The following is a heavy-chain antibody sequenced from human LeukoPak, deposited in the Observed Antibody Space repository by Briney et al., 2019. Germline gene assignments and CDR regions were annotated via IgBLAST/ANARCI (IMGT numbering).Heavy chain of an antibody. CDR2: IDWDDDK. V-gene: IGHV2-70*11. D-gene: IGHD6-13*01. CDR1: GFSLSTSGMC. J-gene: IGHJ6*03. CDR3: ARIRGYSSSWYRGGYYYYYMDV. Sequence: SGPTLVNPTQTLTLTCTFSGFSLSTSGMCVSWIRQPPGKTLEWLARIDWDDDKYYSTSLKTRLTISKDTSKNQVVLTMTNMDPVDTATYYCARIRGYSSSWYRGGYYYYYMDVWGKGTTVTISS.